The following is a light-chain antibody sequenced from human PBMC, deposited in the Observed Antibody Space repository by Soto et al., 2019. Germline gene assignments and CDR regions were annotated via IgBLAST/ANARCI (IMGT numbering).Light chain of an antibody. V-gene: IGLV2-14*01. J-gene: IGLJ1*01. Sequence: QSVLTQPASVSGSPGQSITISCTGNSSVVGGYNYVSWYQQHPGKAPKLMIYDVSNRPSGVSNRFSGSKSGNTASLTISLLQAEDEADYYCSSYTSSSTRVFGTGTKVTVL. CDR1: SSVVGGYNY. CDR3: SSYTSSSTRV. CDR2: DVS.